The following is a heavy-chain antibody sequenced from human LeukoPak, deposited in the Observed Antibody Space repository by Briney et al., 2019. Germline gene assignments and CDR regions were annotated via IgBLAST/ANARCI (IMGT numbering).Heavy chain of an antibody. V-gene: IGHV1-18*01. CDR2: ISAYNGKT. J-gene: IGHJ1*01. CDR1: GYTFTSYG. Sequence: GASVKVSCKASGYTFTSYGISWVRQAPGQGLEWMGWISAYNGKTNYAQKLQGRVTMTTDTSTSTAYMELRRLRSDDAAVYYCARGLLTFGGVIGGPQALEYFQLGGQGTLVTVSS. CDR3: ARGLLTFGGVIGGPQALEYFQL. D-gene: IGHD3-16*02.